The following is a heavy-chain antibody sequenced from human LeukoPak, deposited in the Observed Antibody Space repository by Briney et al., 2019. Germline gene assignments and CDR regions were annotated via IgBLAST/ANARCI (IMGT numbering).Heavy chain of an antibody. CDR1: GYTFTSYG. CDR3: ARDLRYCSSTSCYRGFDY. V-gene: IGHV1-18*01. Sequence: GASVKVSCKASGYTFTSYGINWVRQAPGQGLEWMGWISAYNGNTNYAQKLQGRVTMTTDTSTSTAYMELRSLRSDDTAVYYCARDLRYCSSTSCYRGFDYWGQGTLVTVSS. J-gene: IGHJ4*02. CDR2: ISAYNGNT. D-gene: IGHD2-2*02.